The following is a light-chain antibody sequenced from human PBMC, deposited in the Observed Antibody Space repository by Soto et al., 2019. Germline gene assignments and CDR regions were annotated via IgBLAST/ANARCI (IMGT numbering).Light chain of an antibody. V-gene: IGLV2-18*01. CDR3: SLYISGSTYV. J-gene: IGLJ1*01. CDR2: EVN. CDR1: SSDVGSYNH. Sequence: QSVLTQPPSVSGSPGQSVTISCTGTSSDVGSYNHLSWYQQPPGTAPKLIMYEVNTRPSGVPDRFSGSKSGSTASLTTSGLQAEDEADYYCSLYISGSTYVFGTGTKVTVL.